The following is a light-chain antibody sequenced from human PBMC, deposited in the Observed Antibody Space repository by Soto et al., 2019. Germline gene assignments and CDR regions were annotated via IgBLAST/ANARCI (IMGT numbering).Light chain of an antibody. CDR3: RQYVSYPFT. CDR1: QSISNS. CDR2: KAS. J-gene: IGKJ4*01. Sequence: DIQMTQSPSTLSASVGDRVTITCRASQSISNSLAWYQQKPGKAPNLLLYKASSLERGGPSRFSGSGSGTEFPLPISSLQPDDFATYYCRQYVSYPFTFGGGTKLEMK. V-gene: IGKV1-5*03.